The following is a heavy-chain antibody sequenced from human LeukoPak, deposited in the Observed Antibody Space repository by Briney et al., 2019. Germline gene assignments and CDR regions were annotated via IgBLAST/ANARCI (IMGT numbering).Heavy chain of an antibody. V-gene: IGHV3-23*01. CDR1: GFTFSSYA. CDR2: ISGSAGTT. CDR3: AKDSQIAYCGGDCAYNWFDP. Sequence: GGSLRLSCAASGFTFSSYAMSWVRQAPGQGLEWVSAISGSAGTTHYADSVKGRLTISRDNSKNTLYLQMNSLRAEDTAVYYCAKDSQIAYCGGDCAYNWFDPWGQGTLVIVSS. J-gene: IGHJ5*02. D-gene: IGHD2-21*02.